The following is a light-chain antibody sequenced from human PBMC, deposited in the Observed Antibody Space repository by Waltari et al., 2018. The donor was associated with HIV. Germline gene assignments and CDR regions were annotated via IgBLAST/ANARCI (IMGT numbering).Light chain of an antibody. CDR1: SSDVGGYNL. J-gene: IGLJ2*01. CDR3: CAYAGSTTYVI. V-gene: IGLV2-23*02. CDR2: EVS. Sequence: QSALTQPASVSGSPGQSITISCTGTSSDVGGYNLVSWYQQHTGKAPKLMIYEVSKRPSWVSHRCSGSKSCNTASLTIAGLQSEDEADYYCCAYAGSTTYVIVGGGTKLTGL.